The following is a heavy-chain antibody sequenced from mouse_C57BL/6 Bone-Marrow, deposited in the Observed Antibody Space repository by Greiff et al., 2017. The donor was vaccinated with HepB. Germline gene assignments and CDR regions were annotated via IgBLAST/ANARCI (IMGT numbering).Heavy chain of an antibody. J-gene: IGHJ3*01. D-gene: IGHD2-10*01. CDR1: GFTFSSYA. V-gene: IGHV5-4*01. Sequence: EVQRVESGGGLVKPGGSLKLSCAASGFTFSSYAMSWVRQTPEKRLEWVATISDGGSYTYYPDNVKGRFTISRDNAKNNLYLQMSHLKSEDTAMYYCARTYFGFAYWGQWTLVTVSA. CDR2: ISDGGSYT. CDR3: ARTYFGFAY.